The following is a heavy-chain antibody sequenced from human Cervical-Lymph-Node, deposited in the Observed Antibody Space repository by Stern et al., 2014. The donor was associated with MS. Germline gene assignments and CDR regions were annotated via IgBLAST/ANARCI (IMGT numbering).Heavy chain of an antibody. V-gene: IGHV3-64D*06. J-gene: IGHJ1*01. CDR3: VKDPQHYYDSSGYFNGYFQH. CDR2: ISSNGGST. CDR1: GFTFSSYA. D-gene: IGHD3-22*01. Sequence: EVQLVESGGGLVQPGGSLRLSCSASGFTFSSYAMHWVRQAPGKGLEYVSAISSNGGSTYYADSVKGRFTISRDNSKNTLYLQMSSLRAEDTAVYYCVKDPQHYYDSSGYFNGYFQHWGQGTLVTVSS.